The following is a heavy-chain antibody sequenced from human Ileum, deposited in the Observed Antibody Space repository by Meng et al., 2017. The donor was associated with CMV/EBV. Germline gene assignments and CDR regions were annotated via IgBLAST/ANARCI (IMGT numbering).Heavy chain of an antibody. D-gene: IGHD6-13*01. CDR3: AKESSSWSLPSDY. V-gene: IGHV3-30*02. J-gene: IGHJ4*02. CDR2: IRYDGSNK. Sequence: GESLKISCAASGFTFSSYGMHWVRQAPGKGLEWVAFIRYDGSNKYYADSVKGRFTISRDNSKNTLYLQRNSLRAEDTAVYYCAKESSSWSLPSDYWGQGTLVTVSS. CDR1: GFTFSSYG.